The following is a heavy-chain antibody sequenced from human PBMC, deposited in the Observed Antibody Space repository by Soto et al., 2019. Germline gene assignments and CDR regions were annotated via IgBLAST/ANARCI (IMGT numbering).Heavy chain of an antibody. CDR3: AGTAEWELRHFDC. V-gene: IGHV1-69*01. D-gene: IGHD1-26*01. J-gene: IGHJ4*02. Sequence: QVQLVQAGAEVKKPGSSVKVSCKASGGTFSSYAISWVRQAPGQGLEWMGGIIPSFGTANYAQKFHGRVTITEDQSTSTEDRELGRLRTEDTAEYYCAGTAEWELRHFDCWGQGTLDTVSS. CDR2: IIPSFGTA. CDR1: GGTFSSYA.